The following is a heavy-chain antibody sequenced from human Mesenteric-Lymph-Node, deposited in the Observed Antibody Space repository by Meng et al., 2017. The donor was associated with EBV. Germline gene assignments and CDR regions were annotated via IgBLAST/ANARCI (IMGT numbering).Heavy chain of an antibody. CDR1: GDSVSAGTVT. CDR3: ARGNPGSSGHFDY. CDR2: TSYRSKWYM. Sequence: QVQLQQSRPGLVRPSQSLSLSCAISGDSVSAGTVTWNWIRQSPSRGLEWLGRTSYRSKWYMDYAVSVESRITISPDTSKNQFSLQLKSVTPDDTAVYYCARGNPGSSGHFDYWGQGTLVTVSS. D-gene: IGHD3-10*01. J-gene: IGHJ4*02. V-gene: IGHV6-1*01.